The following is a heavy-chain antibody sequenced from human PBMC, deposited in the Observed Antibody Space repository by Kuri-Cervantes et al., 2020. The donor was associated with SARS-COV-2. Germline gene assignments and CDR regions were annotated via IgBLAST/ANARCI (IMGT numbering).Heavy chain of an antibody. Sequence: GGSLRLSCAASGFTFSSYGMHWVRQAPGKGLEWVAVIWYDGSNKHYADSVKGRFTISRDNSKNTLYLQMNSLRAEDTAVYYCAGGIAARRGYYYYGMDVWGQGTTVTVSS. CDR2: IWYDGSNK. V-gene: IGHV3-33*01. CDR1: GFTFSSYG. CDR3: AGGIAARRGYYYYGMDV. J-gene: IGHJ6*02. D-gene: IGHD6-6*01.